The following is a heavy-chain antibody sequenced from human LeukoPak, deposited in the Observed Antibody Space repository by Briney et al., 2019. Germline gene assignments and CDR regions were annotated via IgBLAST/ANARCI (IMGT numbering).Heavy chain of an antibody. CDR3: ARHHVMAFGELLSPYYFDY. D-gene: IGHD3-10*01. Sequence: GESLKISCKGSGYSFTSYWIGWVRQMPGKGLEWMEIIYPGDSDTRYSPSFQGQVTISADKSISTAYLQWSSLKASDTAMYYCARHHVMAFGELLSPYYFDYWGQGTLVTVSS. V-gene: IGHV5-51*01. J-gene: IGHJ4*02. CDR2: IYPGDSDT. CDR1: GYSFTSYW.